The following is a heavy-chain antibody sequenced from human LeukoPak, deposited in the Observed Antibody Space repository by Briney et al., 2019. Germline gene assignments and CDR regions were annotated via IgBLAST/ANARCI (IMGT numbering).Heavy chain of an antibody. J-gene: IGHJ5*02. Sequence: SETLSLTCTVSGGSISSYYWSWIRQPPGKGLEWIGYIYYSGSTNYNPSLKSRVTISVDTSKNQFSLKLSSVTAADTAVYYCARVSVDCSSTSCYTNWFDPWGQGTLVTVSS. CDR2: IYYSGST. CDR1: GGSISSYY. V-gene: IGHV4-59*12. CDR3: ARVSVDCSSTSCYTNWFDP. D-gene: IGHD2-2*02.